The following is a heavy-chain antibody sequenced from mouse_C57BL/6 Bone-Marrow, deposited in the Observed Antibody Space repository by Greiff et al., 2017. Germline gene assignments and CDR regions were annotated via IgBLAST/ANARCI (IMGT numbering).Heavy chain of an antibody. D-gene: IGHD2-4*01. J-gene: IGHJ3*01. CDR3: AREGYDSWFAY. V-gene: IGHV1-69*01. CDR2: IDPSDSYT. CDR1: GYTFTSYW. Sequence: QVLLQQPGAELVMPGASVKLSCKASGYTFTSYWMHWVKQRPGQGLEWIGVIDPSDSYTNYNQKFKGKSTLTVDKSSSTAYMQLSSLTSEDSAVYYCAREGYDSWFAYWGQGTLVTVSA.